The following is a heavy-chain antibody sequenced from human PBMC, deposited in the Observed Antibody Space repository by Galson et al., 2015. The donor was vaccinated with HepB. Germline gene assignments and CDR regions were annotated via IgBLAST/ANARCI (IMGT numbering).Heavy chain of an antibody. Sequence: SLRLSCAASGFTFGNARMSWVRQAPGKGLEWVGRIKSNTDGGTTDYAAPVKARFTISRDDSKNTLYLQMNSLKTEDTAVYYCTTDASSANYYGYYYGMDVWGQGTTVTVSS. CDR2: IKSNTDGGTT. CDR3: TTDASSANYYGYYYGMDV. J-gene: IGHJ6*02. CDR1: GFTFGNAR. V-gene: IGHV3-15*01. D-gene: IGHD3-22*01.